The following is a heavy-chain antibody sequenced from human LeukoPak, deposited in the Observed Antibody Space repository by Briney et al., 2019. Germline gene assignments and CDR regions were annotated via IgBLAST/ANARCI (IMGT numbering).Heavy chain of an antibody. CDR1: GFTFSSYA. Sequence: GGSLRLSCAASGFTFSSYAMHWVRQAPGKGLEWVAVIWYDGSKAYYADSVTGRFTISRDNSKNTLYLQMNSLRAEDTAVYYCARVEGYYDSSGYYSLDYWGQGTLVTVSS. CDR3: ARVEGYYDSSGYYSLDY. J-gene: IGHJ4*02. V-gene: IGHV3-33*08. CDR2: IWYDGSKA. D-gene: IGHD3-22*01.